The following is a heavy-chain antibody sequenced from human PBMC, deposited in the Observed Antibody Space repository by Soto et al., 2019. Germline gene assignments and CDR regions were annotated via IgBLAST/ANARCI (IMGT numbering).Heavy chain of an antibody. V-gene: IGHV1-2*04. J-gene: IGHJ4*02. D-gene: IGHD3-10*01. Sequence: ASVKVSCKASGYTFTGYYMHWVRQAPGQGLEWMGWINPNSGGTNYAQKFQGWVTMTRDTSISTAYTELSRLRSDDTAVYYCAREDYYGSGSYYNVGRYFDYWGQGTLVTVSS. CDR1: GYTFTGYY. CDR3: AREDYYGSGSYYNVGRYFDY. CDR2: INPNSGGT.